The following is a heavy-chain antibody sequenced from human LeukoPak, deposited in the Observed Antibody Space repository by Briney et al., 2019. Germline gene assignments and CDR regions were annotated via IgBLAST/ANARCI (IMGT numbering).Heavy chain of an antibody. CDR1: GFTFSSYA. D-gene: IGHD3-22*01. CDR3: AKDRPYYYDSSGFYGMDV. J-gene: IGHJ6*02. V-gene: IGHV3-23*01. CDR2: ISGSGGST. Sequence: GGSLRLSCAASGFTFSSYAMSWVRQAPGKGLEWVSAISGSGGSTYYADSAKGRFTISRDNSKNTLYLQMNSLRAEDTAVYYCAKDRPYYYDSSGFYGMDVWGQGTTVTVSS.